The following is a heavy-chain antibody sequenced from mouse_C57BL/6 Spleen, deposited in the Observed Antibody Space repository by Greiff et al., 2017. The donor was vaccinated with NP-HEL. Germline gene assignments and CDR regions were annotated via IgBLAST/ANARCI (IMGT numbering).Heavy chain of an antibody. J-gene: IGHJ2*01. D-gene: IGHD3-2*02. CDR3: ASGGSSGVNYFDY. V-gene: IGHV1-85*01. CDR1: GYTFTSYD. Sequence: VQLQQSGPELVKPGASVKLSCKASGYTFTSYDINWVKQRPGQGLEWIGWIYPRDGSTKYNEKFKGKATLTVDTSSSTAFLELHCLTSEDSSVFFFASGGSSGVNYFDYWGQGTTLTVSS. CDR2: IYPRDGST.